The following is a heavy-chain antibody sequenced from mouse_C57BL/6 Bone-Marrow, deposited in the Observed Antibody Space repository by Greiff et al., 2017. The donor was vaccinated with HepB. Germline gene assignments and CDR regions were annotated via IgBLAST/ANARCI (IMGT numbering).Heavy chain of an antibody. CDR1: GYTFTTYP. CDR2: FHPYNDDT. D-gene: IGHD2-4*01. Sequence: VQLQQSGAELVKPGASVKMSCTASGYTFTTYPIEWMKQNHGKSLEWIGNFHPYNDDTKYNEKFKGKATLTVEKSSSTVYLELSRLTSDDSAVYYCARSYYDYGSYWYFDVWGTGTTVTVSS. V-gene: IGHV1-47*01. CDR3: ARSYYDYGSYWYFDV. J-gene: IGHJ1*03.